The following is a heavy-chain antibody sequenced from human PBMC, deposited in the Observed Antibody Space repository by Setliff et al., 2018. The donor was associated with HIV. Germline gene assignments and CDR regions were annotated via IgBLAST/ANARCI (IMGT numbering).Heavy chain of an antibody. CDR1: GGSFSGYY. D-gene: IGHD6-13*01. J-gene: IGHJ6*02. CDR2: INHSGST. V-gene: IGHV4-34*01. Sequence: PSETLSLTCAVYGGSFSGYYWSWIRQPPGKGLEWIGEINHSGSTNYNPSLKSRVTISVDTSKNQFSLKLSSVNAADTAVYYCTRAEQQLPYYYYYYGMDVWGQGTTVTVSS. CDR3: TRAEQQLPYYYYYYGMDV.